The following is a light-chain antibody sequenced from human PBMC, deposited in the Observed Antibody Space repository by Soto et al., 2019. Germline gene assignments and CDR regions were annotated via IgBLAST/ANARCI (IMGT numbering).Light chain of an antibody. CDR2: GAS. J-gene: IGKJ1*01. CDR3: LQNHNYHRK. Sequence: AIQMTQSPSSLSASVGDRVTITCRASQDISDDVGWYQQTPGKAPKLLISGASRLQSGVPSRFSGSGSGAAFTLTITSLRPEDSATYYCLQNHNYHRKCGPGTKVDIK. V-gene: IGKV1-6*01. CDR1: QDISDD.